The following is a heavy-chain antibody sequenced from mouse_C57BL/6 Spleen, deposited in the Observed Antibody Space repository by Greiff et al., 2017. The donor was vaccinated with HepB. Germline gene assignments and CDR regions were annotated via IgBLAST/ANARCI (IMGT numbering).Heavy chain of an antibody. D-gene: IGHD2-3*01. V-gene: IGHV5-17*01. CDR1: GFTFSDYG. CDR3: ARPLIDGYPDY. Sequence: DVMLVESGGGLVKPGGSLKLSCAASGFTFSDYGMHWVRQAPEKGLEWVAYISSGSSTIYYADTVKGRFTISRDNAKNTLFLQMTSLRSEDTAMYYGARPLIDGYPDYWGQGTTLTVSS. CDR2: ISSGSSTI. J-gene: IGHJ2*01.